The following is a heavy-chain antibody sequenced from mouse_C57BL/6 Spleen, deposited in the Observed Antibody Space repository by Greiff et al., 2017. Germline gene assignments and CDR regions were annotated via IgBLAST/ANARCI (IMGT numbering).Heavy chain of an antibody. CDR3: AKRGDPYYAMDY. V-gene: IGHV5-17*01. CDR1: GFTFSDYG. CDR2: ISSGSSTI. J-gene: IGHJ4*01. Sequence: EVLLVESGGGLVKPGGSLKLSCAASGFTFSDYGMHWVRQAPEKGLEWVAYISSGSSTIYYADTVKGRFTISRDNAKNTLFLQMTRLRSEDTAVYYCAKRGDPYYAMDYWGQGTSVTVSS.